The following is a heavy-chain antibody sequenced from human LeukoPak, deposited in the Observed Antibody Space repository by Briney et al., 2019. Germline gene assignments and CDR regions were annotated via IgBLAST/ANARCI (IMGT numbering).Heavy chain of an antibody. CDR2: ISSSSSYI. Sequence: GGSLRLSCAASGFTFSSYSMNWVRQAPGKGLEWVSSISSSSSYIYYADSVKGRFTISRDNAKNSLYLPMNSLRAEDTAVYYCARVYCSGGSCYYYFDYWGQGTLVTVSS. CDR3: ARVYCSGGSCYYYFDY. J-gene: IGHJ4*02. CDR1: GFTFSSYS. V-gene: IGHV3-21*01. D-gene: IGHD2-15*01.